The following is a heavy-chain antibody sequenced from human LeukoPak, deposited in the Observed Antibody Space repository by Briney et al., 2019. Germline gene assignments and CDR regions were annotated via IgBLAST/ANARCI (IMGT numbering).Heavy chain of an antibody. CDR2: FDPEDGET. V-gene: IGHV1-24*01. CDR3: ATDSMVRGVKSNYYYGMDV. D-gene: IGHD3-10*01. J-gene: IGHJ6*02. CDR1: GYTLTELS. Sequence: GASVKVSCKVSGYTLTELSMHWVRQAPGKGLEWMGGFDPEDGETIYAQKFQGRVTMTEDTSTDTAYMELSSLRSEDTAVYYCATDSMVRGVKSNYYYGMDVWGQGTTVTVSS.